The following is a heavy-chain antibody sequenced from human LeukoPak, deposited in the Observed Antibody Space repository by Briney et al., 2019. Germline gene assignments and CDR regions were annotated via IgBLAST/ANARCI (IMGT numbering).Heavy chain of an antibody. J-gene: IGHJ4*02. D-gene: IGHD2-15*01. CDR2: IYYSGST. Sequence: SETLSLTCTVSGGSISKFYWSWIRQPPGKGLEWIGYIYYSGSTNYNPSLKSRVTISVDTSKNQFSLKLSSVTAADTAVYYCARNLGSGFDYWGQGTLVTVSS. CDR1: GGSISKFY. CDR3: ARNLGSGFDY. V-gene: IGHV4-59*01.